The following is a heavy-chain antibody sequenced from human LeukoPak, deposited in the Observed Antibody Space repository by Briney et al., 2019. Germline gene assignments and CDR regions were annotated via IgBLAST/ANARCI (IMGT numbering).Heavy chain of an antibody. CDR3: ARVSSSWYQDWYFDL. CDR1: GGSISSYY. CDR2: TYTSGST. V-gene: IGHV4-4*07. Sequence: SETLSLTCTVSGGSISSYYWIWIRQPPGKGLEWIGRTYTSGSTNYNPSLKSRVTMSVDMSKNQFSLKLSSMIAADTAVYYCARVSSSWYQDWYFDLWGRGTLVTVPS. D-gene: IGHD6-13*01. J-gene: IGHJ2*01.